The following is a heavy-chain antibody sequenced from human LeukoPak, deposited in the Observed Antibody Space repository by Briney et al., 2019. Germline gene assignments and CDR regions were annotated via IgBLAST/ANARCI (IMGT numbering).Heavy chain of an antibody. D-gene: IGHD3-3*01. V-gene: IGHV3-7*03. CDR2: INQDESSQ. J-gene: IGHJ6*03. CDR1: GFSFTTYW. CDR3: ARGGISIFRVVIYMDV. Sequence: GGSLRLSCAASGFSFTTYWMGWVRQAPGKGLEWVANINQDESSQYYVDAVRGRFTISRDNAKNSLSLQMDSLRVEDTALYYCARGGISIFRVVIYMDVWGKGTTVTVSS.